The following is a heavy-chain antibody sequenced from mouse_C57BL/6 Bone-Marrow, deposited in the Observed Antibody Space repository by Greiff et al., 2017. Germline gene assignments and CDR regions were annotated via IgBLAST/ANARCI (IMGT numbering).Heavy chain of an antibody. CDR2: IWSGGST. Sequence: QVQLQQSGPGLVQPSQSLSITCTVSGFSLTSYGVHWVRQSPGKGLEWLGVIWSGGSTDYNAAFISRLSISKDNSKSQVFFKMNSLQADDTAIYYCARGDYAPFAYWGQGTLVTVSA. V-gene: IGHV2-2*01. D-gene: IGHD2-4*01. CDR3: ARGDYAPFAY. CDR1: GFSLTSYG. J-gene: IGHJ3*01.